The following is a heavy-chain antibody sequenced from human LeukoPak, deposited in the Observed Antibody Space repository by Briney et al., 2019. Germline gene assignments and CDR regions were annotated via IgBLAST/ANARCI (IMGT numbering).Heavy chain of an antibody. CDR2: ISWNSGSI. CDR3: AKASGGSYYYYYMDV. J-gene: IGHJ6*03. D-gene: IGHD3-10*01. CDR1: GFTFDDYA. Sequence: GGSLRLSCAASGFTFDDYAMRWVRQAPGKGLEWVSGISWNSGSIGYADSVKGRFTISRDNAKNSLYLQMNSLRAEDTALYYCAKASGGSYYYYYMDVWGKGTTVTVSS. V-gene: IGHV3-9*01.